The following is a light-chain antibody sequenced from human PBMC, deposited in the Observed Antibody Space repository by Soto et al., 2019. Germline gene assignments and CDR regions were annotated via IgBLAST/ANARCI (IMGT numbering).Light chain of an antibody. J-gene: IGKJ1*01. CDR2: GAS. V-gene: IGKV3-20*01. CDR3: QQCGSSPET. Sequence: DIVLTQSPGTPSLSPGQRATLSCRASQSISSSFLAWYQQKPGQAPRLLIYGASSRATGIPDRFSGSGSGTDFTLTISRLEPEDFAVYYCQQCGSSPETFGQGTKVDIK. CDR1: QSISSSF.